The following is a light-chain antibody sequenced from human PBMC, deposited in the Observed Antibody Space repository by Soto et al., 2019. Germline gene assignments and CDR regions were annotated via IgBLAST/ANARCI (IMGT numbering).Light chain of an antibody. CDR3: CSYAGSYTFGV. Sequence: QSVLPQPRSVSGSPGQSVTISCTGTSSDVGGYNYVSWYQQHPGKAPKLMIYDVSKRPSGVPDRFSGSKSGNTASLTISGLQAEDEADYYCCSYAGSYTFGVFGTGTKVTVL. CDR1: SSDVGGYNY. CDR2: DVS. J-gene: IGLJ1*01. V-gene: IGLV2-11*01.